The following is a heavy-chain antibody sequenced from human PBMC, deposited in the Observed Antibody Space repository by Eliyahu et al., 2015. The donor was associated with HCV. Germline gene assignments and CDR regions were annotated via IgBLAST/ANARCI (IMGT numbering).Heavy chain of an antibody. J-gene: IGHJ6*02. CDR3: ARGLKLLVAMDV. D-gene: IGHD2-21*02. CDR2: INPNXAGT. CDR1: GYXXTGYY. V-gene: IGHV1-2*04. Sequence: QVQLVQSGAEVKKPGASVKVSCKASGYXXTGYYIHWVRQXPGQGLEWMGWINPNXAGTNYAQKFQGWVTMTRDTSISTAYMELSRLRSDDTAVYYCARGLKLLVAMDVWGQGTTVTVSS.